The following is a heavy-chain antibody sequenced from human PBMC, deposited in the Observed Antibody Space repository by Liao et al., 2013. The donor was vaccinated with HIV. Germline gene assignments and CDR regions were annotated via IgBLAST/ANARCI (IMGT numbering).Heavy chain of an antibody. D-gene: IGHD3-10*01. Sequence: QVQLQESGPGLVKPSETLSLTCTVSDASVNSFYWSWGPAARRGRDWSGLGRFYTSAGIHYNPSLRSRVTMSVDTSKNQFSLKLTSVTAADTAVYYCARTRRHYGSGRYAHYYYYYMDVWGERDHGHRLL. J-gene: IGHJ6*03. CDR1: DASVNSFY. CDR3: ARTRRHYGSGRYAHYYYYYMDV. V-gene: IGHV4-4*07. CDR2: FYTSAGI.